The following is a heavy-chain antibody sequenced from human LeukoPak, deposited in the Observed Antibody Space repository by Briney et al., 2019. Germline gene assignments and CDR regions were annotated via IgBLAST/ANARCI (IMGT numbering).Heavy chain of an antibody. CDR2: ISWESGSI. CDR1: GFTFDDYA. D-gene: IGHD5-18*01. J-gene: IGHJ4*02. Sequence: PGRSLRLSCAASGFTFDDYAMHWVRQAPGKGLEWVSGISWESGSIGYADSVKGRFTISRDNAKNSLSLQMNSLRAEDSAFYYCAKEESKYTYGNAFDYRGQGTLVTVSS. V-gene: IGHV3-9*01. CDR3: AKEESKYTYGNAFDY.